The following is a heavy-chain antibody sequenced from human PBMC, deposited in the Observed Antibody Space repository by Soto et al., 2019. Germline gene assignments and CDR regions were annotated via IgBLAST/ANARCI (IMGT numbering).Heavy chain of an antibody. J-gene: IGHJ5*02. Sequence: QVQLVQSGAEVKKPGASVKVSCKVSGDTLTELSSHWGRQAPGKGREYMGGFDTEDGEAMYAQNFKGRVTMTEDTSTDTSYMELSSLSSEDTAVYYCAMAYSGTSYGDLDPWGQGTLVTVSA. CDR2: FDTEDGEA. CDR3: AMAYSGTSYGDLDP. CDR1: GDTLTELS. V-gene: IGHV1-24*01. D-gene: IGHD1-26*01.